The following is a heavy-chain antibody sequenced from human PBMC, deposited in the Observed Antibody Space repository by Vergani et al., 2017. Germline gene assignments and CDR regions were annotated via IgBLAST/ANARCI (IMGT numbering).Heavy chain of an antibody. D-gene: IGHD5-18*01. CDR2: TNHAERT. J-gene: IGHJ6*02. V-gene: IGHV4-34*01. Sequence: QLQQWGTGLLKPSETLSLTCAVYGGSFSKYYWSWIRQPPGKGLEWIGETNHAERTNYSTSLKSRVAILVATSKNQFSLILSSVTAADTAIYYCARGGATPMVFPVWGQGTTVTVSS. CDR3: ARGGATPMVFPV. CDR1: GGSFSKYY.